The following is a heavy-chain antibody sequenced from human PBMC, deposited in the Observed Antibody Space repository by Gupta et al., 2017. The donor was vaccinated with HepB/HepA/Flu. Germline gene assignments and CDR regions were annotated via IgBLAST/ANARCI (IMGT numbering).Heavy chain of an antibody. Sequence: EVQLVQSGAEVKKPGESLKISCKGSGYSFTSYWIGWVRQMHGKGLEWMGSIYPGDSDTRYSPSFQGQVTISADKSISTAYLQWSSLKASDTAMYYCARVVVVPAARHYYYYGMDVWGQGTTVTVSS. CDR3: ARVVVVPAARHYYYYGMDV. D-gene: IGHD2-2*01. J-gene: IGHJ6*02. V-gene: IGHV5-51*01. CDR1: GYSFTSYW. CDR2: IYPGDSDT.